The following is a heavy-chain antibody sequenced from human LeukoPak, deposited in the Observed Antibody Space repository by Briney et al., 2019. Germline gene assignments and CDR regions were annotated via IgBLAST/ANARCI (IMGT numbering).Heavy chain of an antibody. J-gene: IGHJ4*02. CDR3: AREILGGFNPGAY. CDR2: IHRSGSP. D-gene: IGHD1-14*01. V-gene: IGHV4-4*02. CDR1: LDSTTSNF. Sequence: PSETLSLTCSVSLDSTTSNFWSWVRQPPGKGLEWIGEIHRSGSPNYNPSLQSRVTISIDRSRNQIVLELSSVTAADTAVYYCAREILGGFNPGAYWGQGTLVTVSS.